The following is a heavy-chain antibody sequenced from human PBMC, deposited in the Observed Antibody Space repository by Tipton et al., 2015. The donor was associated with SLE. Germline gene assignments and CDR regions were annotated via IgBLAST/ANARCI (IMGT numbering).Heavy chain of an antibody. CDR2: IYYSGST. CDR1: GGSISSGGYY. D-gene: IGHD2-2*02. J-gene: IGHJ5*02. CDR3: ARDWGCSSASCYTGWFAP. V-gene: IGHV4-31*03. Sequence: TLSLTCTVSGGSISSGGYYWSWIRQHPGKGLEWIGHIYYSGSTYYNPSLKSRVTISVDTSKNQFSLKLSSVTAADTAVYYCARDWGCSSASCYTGWFAPWGQGALVAVSS.